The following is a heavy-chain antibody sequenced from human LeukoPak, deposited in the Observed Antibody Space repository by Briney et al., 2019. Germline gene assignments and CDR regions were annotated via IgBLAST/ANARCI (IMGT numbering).Heavy chain of an antibody. CDR2: ISSGSNYI. V-gene: IGHV3-21*04. CDR3: AKIIKSYSSSPFFDY. D-gene: IGHD6-6*01. J-gene: IGHJ4*02. CDR1: GFTFSTYT. Sequence: GGSLRLSCAASGFTFSTYTMNWVRQAPGKGLEWVSSISSGSNYIDYADSVKGRFTISRDNSKNTLYLQMNSLRAEDTAVYYCAKIIKSYSSSPFFDYWGQGTLVTVSS.